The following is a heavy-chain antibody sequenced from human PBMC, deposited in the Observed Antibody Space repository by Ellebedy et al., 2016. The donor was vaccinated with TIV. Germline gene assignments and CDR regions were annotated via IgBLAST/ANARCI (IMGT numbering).Heavy chain of an antibody. CDR1: GYTFTGYY. CDR3: ARGCSSISCSGDYYYSMVF. V-gene: IGHV1-2*02. D-gene: IGHD2-2*01. Sequence: AASVKVSCKASGYTFTGYYMNWVRQAPGQGLEWMGWINPNSGDTEYAQKFQGRVTMTRDTSISTAYMELSWLRSDDTAVYYCARGCSSISCSGDYYYSMVFWGQGTTVTVSS. J-gene: IGHJ6*02. CDR2: INPNSGDT.